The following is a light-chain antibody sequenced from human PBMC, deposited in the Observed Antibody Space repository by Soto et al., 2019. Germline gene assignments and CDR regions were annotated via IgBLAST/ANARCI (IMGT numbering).Light chain of an antibody. CDR3: CSYAGSSTFGGV. V-gene: IGLV2-8*01. J-gene: IGLJ1*01. CDR1: SSDVVGYDY. CDR2: EVT. Sequence: QSALTQPPSASGSPGQSVTISCTGTSSDVVGYDYVSWYQQHPDKAPKLIIYEVTKRPSGVPDRFSGSKSGNTASLTISGLQAADEADYYCCSYAGSSTFGGVFGTGTKVTVL.